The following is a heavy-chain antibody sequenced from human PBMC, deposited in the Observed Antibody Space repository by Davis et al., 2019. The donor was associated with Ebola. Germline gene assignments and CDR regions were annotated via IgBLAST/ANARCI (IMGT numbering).Heavy chain of an antibody. J-gene: IGHJ4*02. D-gene: IGHD6-13*01. CDR1: GFTFSTYA. CDR2: IKSKTDGGTA. Sequence: PGGSLRLSCAGSGFTFSTYAMTWVRQAPGKGLEWVGRIKSKTDGGTADYAAPVKTRFTISRDDSKNTLYLQMNSLKSEDTAVYYCTRTPAAGLWGQGTLVTVSS. CDR3: TRTPAAGL. V-gene: IGHV3-15*05.